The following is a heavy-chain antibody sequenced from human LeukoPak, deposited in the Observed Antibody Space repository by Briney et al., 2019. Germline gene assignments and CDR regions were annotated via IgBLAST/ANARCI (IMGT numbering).Heavy chain of an antibody. CDR3: ARKGVYLND. D-gene: IGHD2-8*01. J-gene: IGHJ4*02. Sequence: PSETLSLTCAVYGGSFSGYYRSWIRQPPGKGLEWIGEINHSGSTNYNPPLKSRVTISVDTSKNQFSLKLSSVTAADTAVYYCARKGVYLNDWGQGTLVTVSS. V-gene: IGHV4-34*01. CDR2: INHSGST. CDR1: GGSFSGYY.